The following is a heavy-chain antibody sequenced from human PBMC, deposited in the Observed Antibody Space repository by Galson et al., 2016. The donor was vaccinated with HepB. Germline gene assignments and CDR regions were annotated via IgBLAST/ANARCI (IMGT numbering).Heavy chain of an antibody. CDR2: ISGGGGST. CDR3: ANDSRRTATYWIPGDSYGMDV. J-gene: IGHJ6*02. V-gene: IGHV3-23*01. D-gene: IGHD5-18*01. Sequence: SLRLSCAASRFTFTDYAMTWVRQAPGKGLEWVSTISGGGGSTFYADSVKGRFTISRDDSKNSLYLQMNSLRAEETAVYYCANDSRRTATYWIPGDSYGMDVWGLGTTVIVS. CDR1: RFTFTDYA.